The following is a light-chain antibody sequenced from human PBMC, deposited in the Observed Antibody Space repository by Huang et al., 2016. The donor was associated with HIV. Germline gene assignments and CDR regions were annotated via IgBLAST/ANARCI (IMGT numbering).Light chain of an antibody. CDR1: QSVASY. J-gene: IGKJ1*01. CDR2: GAS. Sequence: EIVLTQSPATLSLSPGERATLSCRASQSVASYVAWYQQKPGQAPRRLIHGASNRAAGIPARFSGSGSETDFTLTISNLEPEDFAVYYCQQRYWPPWTFGQGTKVEIK. CDR3: QQRYWPPWT. V-gene: IGKV3-11*01.